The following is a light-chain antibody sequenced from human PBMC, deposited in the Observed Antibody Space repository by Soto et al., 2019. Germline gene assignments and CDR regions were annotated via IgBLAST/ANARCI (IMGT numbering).Light chain of an antibody. CDR1: SSDVGGYNN. CDR3: SSYSSSSTLYV. J-gene: IGLJ1*01. CDR2: DVS. V-gene: IGLV2-14*01. Sequence: QSALTQPASVSGSPGQSITISCTGTSSDVGGYNNVSWFQQHPGKAPKLMIYDVSNRPSGVSNRFSGSKSGNTASLTISGLQAEDEAAYYCSSYSSSSTLYVFGTGTKLTVL.